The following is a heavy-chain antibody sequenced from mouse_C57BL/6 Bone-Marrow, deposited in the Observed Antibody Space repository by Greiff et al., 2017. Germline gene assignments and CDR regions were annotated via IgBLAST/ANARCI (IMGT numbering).Heavy chain of an antibody. J-gene: IGHJ4*01. CDR2: IDPSDSYT. CDR3: ARYSGDY. Sequence: QVQLQQPGAELVKPGASVKLSCKASGYTFTSYWMQWVKQRPGQGLEWIGEIDPSDSYTNYNQKFKGKATFTVDTSSSTAYMQLSSPTSEDSAVHYCARYSGDYWGQGTSVTVSS. D-gene: IGHD3-1*01. V-gene: IGHV1-50*01. CDR1: GYTFTSYW.